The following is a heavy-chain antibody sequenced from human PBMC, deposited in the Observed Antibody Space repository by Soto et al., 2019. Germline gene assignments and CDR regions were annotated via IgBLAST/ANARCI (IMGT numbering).Heavy chain of an antibody. J-gene: IGHJ6*02. CDR3: AREGDYYDSSGYLRYYGMDV. V-gene: IGHV3-33*01. D-gene: IGHD3-22*01. CDR1: GFTFSSYG. CDR2: IWYDGSNK. Sequence: QVQLVESVGGVVQPGRSLRLSCAASGFTFSSYGMHWVRQAPGKGLEWAAVIWYDGSNKYYADSVKGRFTISRDTSKNTLYLKMNSLRAEDTAVYYCAREGDYYDSSGYLRYYGMDVWGQGTTVTVSS.